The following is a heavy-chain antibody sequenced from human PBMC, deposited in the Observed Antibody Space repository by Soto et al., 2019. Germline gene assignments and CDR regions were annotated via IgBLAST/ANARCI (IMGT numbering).Heavy chain of an antibody. J-gene: IGHJ4*02. CDR2: GYYTGNT. V-gene: IGHV4-39*02. CDR3: ARGHTMVMGTTILPRNYYFDY. D-gene: IGHD3-22*01. Sequence: SETLSLTCTVSGGSIRTGDYYWVWNRQTPGRDREWIGSGYYTGNTYYTPALQGRVTMSADTYKNTFLQKFRSLTAADPAVYYFARGHTMVMGTTILPRNYYFDYWGQGTLATASA. CDR1: GGSIRTGDYY.